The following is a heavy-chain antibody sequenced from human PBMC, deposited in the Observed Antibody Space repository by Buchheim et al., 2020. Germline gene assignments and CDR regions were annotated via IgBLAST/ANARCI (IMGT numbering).Heavy chain of an antibody. CDR2: IRGDGGAT. CDR3: AKSEDSDLYYSYYMDV. J-gene: IGHJ6*03. D-gene: IGHD1-26*01. V-gene: IGHV3-23*01. Sequence: EGQLLESGGGLVQPGGSLRLSCGASGFTFSNYAMTWVRQAPGKGLEWVSAIRGDGGATYYTDSVQGRFTISRDNSQNTLYLQMNSLRAEDTGTYYCAKSEDSDLYYSYYMDVWGKGTT. CDR1: GFTFSNYA.